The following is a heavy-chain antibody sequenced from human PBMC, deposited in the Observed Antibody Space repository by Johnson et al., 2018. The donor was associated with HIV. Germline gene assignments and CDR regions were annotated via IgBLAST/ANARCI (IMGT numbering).Heavy chain of an antibody. CDR1: GFSFSSYG. Sequence: QAQLVESGGGVVQPGGSLRLSCATSGFSFSSYGMYWVRQAPGKGLEWVSFIPYDGSYKYYTDSVKGRFTISRDNSKNTLYLQMNSLRAEDTAVYYCAKSPLGRLREGAFDIWGQGTMVTVSS. V-gene: IGHV3-30*02. J-gene: IGHJ3*02. CDR2: IPYDGSYK. CDR3: AKSPLGRLREGAFDI. D-gene: IGHD7-27*01.